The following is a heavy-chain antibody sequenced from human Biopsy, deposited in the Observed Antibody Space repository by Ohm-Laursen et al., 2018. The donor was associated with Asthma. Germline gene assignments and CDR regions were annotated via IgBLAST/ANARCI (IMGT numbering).Heavy chain of an antibody. J-gene: IGHJ1*01. CDR1: GFTFSDYP. CDR3: ARTFHFWSPYHAEHYQL. Sequence: SLRLSCAASGFTFSDYPMTWVRQAPGKGLEWVANIKHDGSEKNHVDSLKGRFTISRDNAKNSLYLQMNSLRAEDTAVYYCARTFHFWSPYHAEHYQLWGQGTLVTVSS. V-gene: IGHV3-7*01. D-gene: IGHD3-3*02. CDR2: IKHDGSEK.